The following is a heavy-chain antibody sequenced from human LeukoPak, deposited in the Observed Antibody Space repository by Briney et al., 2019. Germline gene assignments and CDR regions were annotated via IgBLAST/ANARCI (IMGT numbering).Heavy chain of an antibody. D-gene: IGHD3-22*01. CDR1: GGTFSSYA. CDR2: IIPIFGTA. V-gene: IGHV1-69*13. J-gene: IGHJ6*02. Sequence: ASAKVSCKASGGTFSSYAISWVRQAPGQGLEWMGGIIPIFGTANYAQKFQGRVTITADESTSTAYMELSSLRSEDTAVYYCARLVYDSSGYYSYYYYGMDVWGQGTTVTVSS. CDR3: ARLVYDSSGYYSYYYYGMDV.